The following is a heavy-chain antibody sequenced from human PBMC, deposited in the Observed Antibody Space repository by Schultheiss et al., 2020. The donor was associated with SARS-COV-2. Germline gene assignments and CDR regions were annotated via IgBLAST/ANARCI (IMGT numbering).Heavy chain of an antibody. CDR1: VFTFSSYS. CDR2: IWYDGSNK. V-gene: IGHV3-30*02. D-gene: IGHD4-11*01. J-gene: IGHJ6*02. CDR3: AKDKSNSQPYYYYGMDV. Sequence: GGSLRLSCAASVFTFSSYSMNWVRQAPGKGLEWVAVIWYDGSNKYYADSVKGRFTISRDNSKNTLYLQMNSLRAEDTAVYYCAKDKSNSQPYYYYGMDVWGQGTTVTVSS.